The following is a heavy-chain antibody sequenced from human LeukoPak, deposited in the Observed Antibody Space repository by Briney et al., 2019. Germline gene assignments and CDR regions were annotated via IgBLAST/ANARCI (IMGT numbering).Heavy chain of an antibody. CDR1: GGSFSGYY. V-gene: IGHV4-34*01. D-gene: IGHD6-19*01. CDR2: INHSGST. J-gene: IGHJ4*02. CDR3: ARVGYVSAWYPFDY. Sequence: PSETLSLTCTVYGGSFSGYYWSWIRQPPGKGLEWIGEINHSGSTNYNPSLKSRVTISVDTSKNQFSLKLSSVTAADTAVYYCARVGYVSAWYPFDYWGQGTPVIVSS.